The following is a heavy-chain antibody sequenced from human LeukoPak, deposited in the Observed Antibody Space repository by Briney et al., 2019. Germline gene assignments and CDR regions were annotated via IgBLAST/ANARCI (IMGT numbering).Heavy chain of an antibody. CDR3: TLIQGWGSGSYYRDF. Sequence: GGSLRLSCAPSGFSISNDWMSWVRQAPGEGLEWVARVISRSADETTDYAAPVKGRFTISRDDSKITLYQQMNSLKTEDTAVYYCTLIQGWGSGSYYRDFWGQGTLVTVSS. D-gene: IGHD3-10*01. V-gene: IGHV3-15*01. J-gene: IGHJ4*02. CDR1: GFSISNDW. CDR2: VISRSADETT.